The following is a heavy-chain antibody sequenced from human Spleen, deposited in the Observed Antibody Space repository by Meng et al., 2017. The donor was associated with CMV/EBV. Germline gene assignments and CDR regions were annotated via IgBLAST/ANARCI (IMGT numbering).Heavy chain of an antibody. CDR1: GYTFTDYY. CDR3: ARDYYYDSSGYYLHYYYYGMDV. CDR2: INPSGGTT. Sequence: ASVKVSCKASGYTFTDYYLHWVRQAPGQGLEWMGRINPSGGTTNYAQKFQGRVTITTDESTSTAYMELSSLRSEDTAVYYCARDYYYDSSGYYLHYYYYGMDVWGQGTTVTVSS. D-gene: IGHD3-22*01. J-gene: IGHJ6*02. V-gene: IGHV1-46*01.